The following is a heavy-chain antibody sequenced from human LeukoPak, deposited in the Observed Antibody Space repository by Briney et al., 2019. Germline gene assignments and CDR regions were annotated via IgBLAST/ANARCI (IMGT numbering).Heavy chain of an antibody. CDR3: ARDHIVVVPAAKYYYYYGMDV. J-gene: IGHJ6*02. CDR2: ISSNGGST. CDR1: EFTFSSYA. V-gene: IGHV3-64*01. Sequence: PGGALRLSCAASEFTFSSYAMHWVRQAPGEGLEYVSAISSNGGSTYYANSVKGRFTISRDNSKNTLYLQMGSLRAEDMAVYYCARDHIVVVPAAKYYYYYGMDVRGQGTTVTVSS. D-gene: IGHD2-2*01.